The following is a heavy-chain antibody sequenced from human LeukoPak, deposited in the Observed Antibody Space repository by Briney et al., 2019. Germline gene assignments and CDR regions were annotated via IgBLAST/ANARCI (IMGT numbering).Heavy chain of an antibody. CDR3: AKDIQASGNVYYFDS. V-gene: IGHV3-9*01. Sequence: PGRSLRLSCEASGFTFDDYAMHWVRQAPGKGLEWVSLISWNSDAMEYADSVKGRFTISRDNAKNSLYLQMNSLRPEDTAFYFCAKDIQASGNVYYFDSWGQGTLVTVSS. CDR2: ISWNSDAM. J-gene: IGHJ4*02. CDR1: GFTFDDYA. D-gene: IGHD3-10*01.